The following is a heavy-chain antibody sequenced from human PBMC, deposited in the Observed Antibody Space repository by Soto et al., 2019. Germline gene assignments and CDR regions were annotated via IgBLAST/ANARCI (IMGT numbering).Heavy chain of an antibody. CDR1: GFTFTSSA. CDR2: IVVGSGNT. Sequence: ASVKVSCKASGFTFTSSAVQWVRQARGQRLEWIGWIVVGSGNTNYAQKFQERVTITRDMSTSTAYMELSSLRSEDTAVYYCAAVTRLLWFGELLFSYYYGMDVWGQATTVTVSS. CDR3: AAVTRLLWFGELLFSYYYGMDV. J-gene: IGHJ6*02. D-gene: IGHD3-10*01. V-gene: IGHV1-58*01.